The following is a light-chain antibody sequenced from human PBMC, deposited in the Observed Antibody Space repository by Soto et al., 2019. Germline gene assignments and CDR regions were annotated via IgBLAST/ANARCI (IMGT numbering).Light chain of an antibody. V-gene: IGKV3-11*01. CDR1: QSVSSY. Sequence: EIVLTQSPATLFLSPGERVTLSCRASQSVSSYLAWYQQKPGQAPRLLIHDASNRATGIPVRFSGSGSGTDFTLTISSLEPEDFAVYYCQQRTNWPPTFGQGTRLEIK. J-gene: IGKJ5*01. CDR3: QQRTNWPPT. CDR2: DAS.